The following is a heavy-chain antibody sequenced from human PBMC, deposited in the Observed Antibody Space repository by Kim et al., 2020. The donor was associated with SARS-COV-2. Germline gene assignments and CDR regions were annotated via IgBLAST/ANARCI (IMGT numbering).Heavy chain of an antibody. J-gene: IGHJ5*02. CDR2: INHSGST. Sequence: SETLSLTCAVYGGSFSGYYWSWIRQPPGKGLEWIGEINHSGSTNYNPSLKSRVTISVDTSKNQFSLKLSSVTAADTAVYYCARTSWYSIRAGPAFDPWGQGTLVTVSS. D-gene: IGHD6-13*01. CDR1: GGSFSGYY. V-gene: IGHV4-34*01. CDR3: ARTSWYSIRAGPAFDP.